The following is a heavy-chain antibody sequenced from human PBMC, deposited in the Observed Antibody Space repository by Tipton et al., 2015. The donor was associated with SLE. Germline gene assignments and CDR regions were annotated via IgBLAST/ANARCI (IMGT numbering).Heavy chain of an antibody. V-gene: IGHV4-4*07. J-gene: IGHJ3*02. Sequence: TLSLTCTVSGGSISSYYWSWIRQPPGKGLEWIGRIYTSGSTNYNPSLKSRVTMSVDTSKNQFSLKLSSVTAADTAVYYCARDKYSSGNAFDIWGQGTMVTVSS. CDR1: GGSISSYY. CDR3: ARDKYSSGNAFDI. D-gene: IGHD6-19*01. CDR2: IYTSGST.